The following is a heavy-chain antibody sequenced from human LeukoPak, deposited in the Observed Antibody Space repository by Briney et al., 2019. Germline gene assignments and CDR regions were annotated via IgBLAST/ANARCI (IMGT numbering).Heavy chain of an antibody. V-gene: IGHV3-9*01. CDR2: ISWNSGSI. J-gene: IGHJ4*02. CDR3: AKGHTVGYGSGSYTYYFDY. D-gene: IGHD3-10*01. Sequence: GGSLGLSCAASGFTFDDYAMHWVRQAPGKGLEWVSGISWNSGSIGYADSVKGRFTISRDNAKNSLYLQMNSLRAEDTALYYCAKGHTVGYGSGSYTYYFDYWGQGTLVTVSS. CDR1: GFTFDDYA.